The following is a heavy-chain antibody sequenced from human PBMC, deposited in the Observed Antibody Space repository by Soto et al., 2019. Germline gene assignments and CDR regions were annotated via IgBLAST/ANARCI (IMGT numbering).Heavy chain of an antibody. CDR1: GGSIRSFF. Sequence: SETLSLTCTVSGGSIRSFFWSWIRQPPGKGLEWIGYIYHSGTTNYNPSLKSRVTISIDRSKNQFSLKLSSVTAADTAVYYCASSGSRGIGAFDIWGQGTMVTVSS. CDR2: IYHSGTT. CDR3: ASSGSRGIGAFDI. V-gene: IGHV4-59*12. J-gene: IGHJ3*02. D-gene: IGHD3-22*01.